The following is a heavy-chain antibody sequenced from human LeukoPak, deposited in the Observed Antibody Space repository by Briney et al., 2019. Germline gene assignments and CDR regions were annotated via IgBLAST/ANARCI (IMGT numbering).Heavy chain of an antibody. Sequence: GGSLRLSCTASGLPFSDYAMSWVRQAPGKGLEWVSVTTGSGITTYYADSVKGRFTISRDNSKITLSLQMDSLRGEDTGVYSCAKHSVGATVGWDAFDIWGQGTLVTVSS. CDR2: TTGSGITT. D-gene: IGHD1-26*01. J-gene: IGHJ3*02. CDR1: GLPFSDYA. CDR3: AKHSVGATVGWDAFDI. V-gene: IGHV3-23*01.